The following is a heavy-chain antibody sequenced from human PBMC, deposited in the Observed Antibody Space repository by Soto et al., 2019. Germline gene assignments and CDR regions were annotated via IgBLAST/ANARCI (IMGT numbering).Heavy chain of an antibody. V-gene: IGHV2-5*01. CDR2: TYWNDDQ. CDR1: GFSLSTRGVG. Sequence: QITLKEPGPTLVKTTQTLTLTCTFSGFSLSTRGVGVGWIRQPPGKALECLALTYWNDDQHHSPSLKSSLTLHKDTSKNQAVLTLTNMDPVDTATYYCARNEYTYGVAYWSQGTLVAFSS. CDR3: ARNEYTYGVAY. D-gene: IGHD5-18*01. J-gene: IGHJ4*02.